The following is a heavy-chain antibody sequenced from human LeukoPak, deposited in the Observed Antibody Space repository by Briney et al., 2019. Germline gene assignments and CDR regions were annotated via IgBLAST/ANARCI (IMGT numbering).Heavy chain of an antibody. CDR1: GFTLGVYY. V-gene: IGHV3-11*01. CDR2: ISPTGDII. D-gene: IGHD3-16*01. CDR3: AREHWAAPDH. J-gene: IGHJ4*02. Sequence: GGCLRLSCAASGFTLGVYYMTWIRQAPGRGLEPLSFISPTGDIIKYVDSVKGRFTISRDNAKSSMYLEMNSLRAEDTAVYYCAREHWAAPDHWGQGTLVTVSP.